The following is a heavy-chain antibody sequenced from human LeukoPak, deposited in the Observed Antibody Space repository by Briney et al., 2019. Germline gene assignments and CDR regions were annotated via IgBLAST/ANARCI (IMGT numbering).Heavy chain of an antibody. CDR2: IKQDGSEK. CDR3: ASGRQLGY. Sequence: GGSLRLSCAASGFTFSSDWMSWVRQAPGKGLEWVANIKQDGSEKYYVDCAKGRFSISRDNAKNSLYLQMNSLRAEGAAMYYCASGRQLGYWGQGTLVTVSS. D-gene: IGHD3-16*01. V-gene: IGHV3-7*01. CDR1: GFTFSSDW. J-gene: IGHJ4*02.